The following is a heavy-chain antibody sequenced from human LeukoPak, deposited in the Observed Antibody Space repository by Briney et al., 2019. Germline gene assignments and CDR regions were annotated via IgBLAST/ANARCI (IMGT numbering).Heavy chain of an antibody. V-gene: IGHV3-11*01. CDR3: AKDIFTMVRGVVDY. Sequence: GGSLRLSCAASGFTFTDYYMSWIRQAPGKGLEWVSYITSSGTTIYYADSVKGRFTISRDNAKNSLYLQMNSLRAEDTALYYCAKDIFTMVRGVVDYWGQGTLVTVSS. J-gene: IGHJ4*02. CDR1: GFTFTDYY. CDR2: ITSSGTTI. D-gene: IGHD3-10*01.